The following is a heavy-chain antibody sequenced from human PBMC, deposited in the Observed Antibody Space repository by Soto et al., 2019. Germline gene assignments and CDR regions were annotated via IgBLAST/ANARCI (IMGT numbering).Heavy chain of an antibody. Sequence: QVQLVQPGAEVKKPGSSVKVSCKASGGSLSKYGISWVRQAPGQGLEWMGAIIPVFGTPNYAQKLQDRVTITADESTTPVYMEVGSLTSEGTAVYCCAGGDSTQIVVTTYCAMDVWGQGTTVTVSS. J-gene: IGHJ6*02. CDR1: GGSLSKYG. V-gene: IGHV1-69*12. D-gene: IGHD4-17*01. CDR3: AGGDSTQIVVTTYCAMDV. CDR2: IIPVFGTP.